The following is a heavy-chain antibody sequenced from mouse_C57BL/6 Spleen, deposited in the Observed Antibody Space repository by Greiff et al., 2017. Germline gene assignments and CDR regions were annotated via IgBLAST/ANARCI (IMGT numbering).Heavy chain of an antibody. CDR2: INPSTGGT. CDR1: GYSFTGYY. Sequence: EVQLVESGPELVKPGASVKISCKASGYSFTGYYMNWVKQSPEKSLEWIGEINPSTGGTTYNQKFKAKATLTVDKSSSTAYMQLKSLTSEDSAVYYCARGGDGYYDYAMDYWGQGTSVTVSS. V-gene: IGHV1-42*01. CDR3: ARGGDGYYDYAMDY. D-gene: IGHD2-3*01. J-gene: IGHJ4*01.